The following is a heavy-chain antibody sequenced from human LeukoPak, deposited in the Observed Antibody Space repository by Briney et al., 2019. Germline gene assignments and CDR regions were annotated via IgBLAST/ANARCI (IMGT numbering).Heavy chain of an antibody. D-gene: IGHD3-10*01. Sequence: GGSLRLSCAASGFTFSSYAMHWVRQAPGKGLEWVAVISYDGSNKYYADSVKGRFTISRDNSKNTLYLQMNSLRVEDTAVYYCAKGVGGSGSLKFHFDSWGQGTLVTVSS. J-gene: IGHJ4*02. CDR3: AKGVGGSGSLKFHFDS. V-gene: IGHV3-30-3*01. CDR1: GFTFSSYA. CDR2: ISYDGSNK.